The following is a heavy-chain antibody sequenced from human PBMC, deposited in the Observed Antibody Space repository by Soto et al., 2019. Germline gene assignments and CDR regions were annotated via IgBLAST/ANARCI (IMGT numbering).Heavy chain of an antibody. CDR3: AGTTSLQWYYMGV. Sequence: SQTLSLTCAISGDSVSLNIAAWNWNRQSPSRGLEWLGRTYYRSRWYNDYAVSVKSRITVNPDTSKNQFSLHLNSVTPEDTAVYYCAGTTSLQWYYMGVWDKGTTVTVSS. CDR1: GDSVSLNIAA. D-gene: IGHD1-7*01. J-gene: IGHJ6*03. V-gene: IGHV6-1*01. CDR2: TYYRSRWYN.